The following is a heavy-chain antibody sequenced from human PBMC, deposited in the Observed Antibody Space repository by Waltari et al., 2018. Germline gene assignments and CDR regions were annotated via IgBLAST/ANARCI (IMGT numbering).Heavy chain of an antibody. J-gene: IGHJ4*02. D-gene: IGHD3-3*01. V-gene: IGHV1-69*15. CDR3: ARDGDFWSGSPLDY. Sequence: QVQLVQSGAEVKKPGSSVKVACKASGGTFSSYAISWVRQAPGQGLEWMGRIIPSFGTANYAQKFQGRVTITADESTSTAYMELSSLRSEDTAVYYCARDGDFWSGSPLDYWGQGTLVTVSS. CDR2: IIPSFGTA. CDR1: GGTFSSYA.